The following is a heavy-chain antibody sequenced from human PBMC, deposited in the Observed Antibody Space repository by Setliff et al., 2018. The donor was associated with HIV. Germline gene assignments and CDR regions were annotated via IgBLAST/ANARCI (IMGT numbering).Heavy chain of an antibody. CDR1: GGSISSGSYY. CDR3: ARHWRGSGWSNWFDP. Sequence: SETLSLTCSVSGGSISSGSYYWTWIRQPPGKGLEWIGTIYYDGSTIYDPSLKSRVTISVDTSKNQFSLKLTSVTAADTAVYYCARHWRGSGWSNWFDPWGQGTLVTVPS. V-gene: IGHV4-61*01. D-gene: IGHD6-19*01. J-gene: IGHJ5*02. CDR2: IYYDGST.